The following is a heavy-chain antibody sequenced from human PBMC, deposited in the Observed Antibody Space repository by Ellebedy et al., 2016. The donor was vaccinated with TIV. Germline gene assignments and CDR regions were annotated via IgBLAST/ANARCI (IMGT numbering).Heavy chain of an antibody. D-gene: IGHD1-26*01. V-gene: IGHV3-15*01. CDR2: IKSESEGGTT. CDR1: GCSFNNGW. Sequence: GESLKISCSSSGCSFNNGWMNWVRQSPGKGLEWVGRIKSESEGGTTDYAAPVKGRFTISRDDLQNILYLQMNNLTIADTGVYYCSTYTVGDDSWGQGTLVIVSS. J-gene: IGHJ1*01. CDR3: STYTVGDDS.